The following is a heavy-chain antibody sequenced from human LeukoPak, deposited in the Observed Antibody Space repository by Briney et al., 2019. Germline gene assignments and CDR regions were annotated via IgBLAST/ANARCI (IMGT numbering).Heavy chain of an antibody. CDR1: GGSISSYY. D-gene: IGHD3-3*01. V-gene: IGHV4-59*08. J-gene: IGHJ6*03. CDR3: ARVYKGEPYDFWSGYYHYYYYYYMDA. Sequence: SETLSLTCTVSGGSISSYYWSWIRQPPGKGLVWIGYIYYSGSTNYNPSLKSRVTISVDTSKNQFSLKLSSVTAADTAVYYCARVYKGEPYDFWSGYYHYYYYYYMDAWGKGTTVTVSS. CDR2: IYYSGST.